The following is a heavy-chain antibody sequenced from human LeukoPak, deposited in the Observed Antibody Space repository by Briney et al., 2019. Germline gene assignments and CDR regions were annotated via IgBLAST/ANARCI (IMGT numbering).Heavy chain of an antibody. V-gene: IGHV3-21*01. CDR2: ISSSSSCI. CDR3: ARDLSSTSCYKCENFDY. Sequence: GGSLRLSCAASGFTFSSYSMNWVRQAPGKGLEWVSSISSSSSCIYYADSVKGRFTISRDNAKNSLYLQMNSLRAEDTAVYYCARDLSSTSCYKCENFDYWGQGTLVTVSS. J-gene: IGHJ4*02. CDR1: GFTFSSYS. D-gene: IGHD2-2*02.